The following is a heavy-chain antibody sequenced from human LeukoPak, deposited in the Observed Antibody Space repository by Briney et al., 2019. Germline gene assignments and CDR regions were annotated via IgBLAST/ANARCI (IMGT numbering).Heavy chain of an antibody. D-gene: IGHD5-12*01. J-gene: IGHJ6*02. CDR1: GFTFGDYA. V-gene: IGHV3-49*03. Sequence: PGGSLRLSCTASGFTFGDYAMSWFRQAPGKGLEWVGFIRSKAYGGTTEYAASVKGRFTISRDDSKSIAYLQMNSLKTEDTAVYYCTRDLEDIVATIRLNYYYYYGMDVWGQGTTVTVSS. CDR3: TRDLEDIVATIRLNYYYYYGMDV. CDR2: IRSKAYGGTT.